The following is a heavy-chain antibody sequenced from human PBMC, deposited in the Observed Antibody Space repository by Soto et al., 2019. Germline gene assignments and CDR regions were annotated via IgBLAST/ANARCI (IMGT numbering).Heavy chain of an antibody. CDR3: ARVSRWSCFDY. D-gene: IGHD6-13*01. CDR2: INPSGGST. CDR1: GHTFTGYY. Sequence: ASVKVSCKASGHTFTGYYMHWVRQAPGQGLEWMGIINPSGGSTSYAQKFQGRVTMTRDTSTSTVYMELSSLRSEDTAVYYCARVSRWSCFDYWGQGTLVTVSS. V-gene: IGHV1-46*01. J-gene: IGHJ4*02.